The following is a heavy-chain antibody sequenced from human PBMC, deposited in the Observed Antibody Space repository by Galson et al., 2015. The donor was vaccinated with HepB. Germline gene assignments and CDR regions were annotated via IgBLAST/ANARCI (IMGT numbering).Heavy chain of an antibody. V-gene: IGHV1-18*01. D-gene: IGHD3-16*02. CDR3: ARDYYVWGSYRYFDYGMDV. CDR1: GYTFTSYG. Sequence: SVKVSCKASGYTFTSYGISWVRQAPGQGLEWMGWISAYNGNTNYAQKLQGRVTMTTDTSTSTAYMELRSLRSDDTAVYYCARDYYVWGSYRYFDYGMDVWGQGTTVTVSS. J-gene: IGHJ6*02. CDR2: ISAYNGNT.